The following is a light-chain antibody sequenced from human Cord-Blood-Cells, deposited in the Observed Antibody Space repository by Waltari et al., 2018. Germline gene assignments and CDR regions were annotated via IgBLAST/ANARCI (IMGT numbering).Light chain of an antibody. J-gene: IGKJ2*03. CDR2: GAS. CDR3: QQYGSSPYS. V-gene: IGKV3-20*01. Sequence: EIVLTQSPGTLSLSTGERATLSCRASQSVSSSYLDWYQQKPGQAPRLLIYGASSRATGIPDRFSGSGSGADFTLTISRLEPEDFAVYYCQQYGSSPYSFGQGTKLEIK. CDR1: QSVSSSY.